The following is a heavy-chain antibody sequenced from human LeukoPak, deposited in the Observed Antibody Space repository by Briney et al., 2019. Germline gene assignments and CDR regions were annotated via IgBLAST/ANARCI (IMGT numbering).Heavy chain of an antibody. D-gene: IGHD4-17*01. CDR1: GFTFSDYY. Sequence: KSGGSLRLSCAASGFTFSDYYMSWIRQAPGKGLEWVSYISSSGSTIYYADSVKGRFTISRDNAKNSLYLQMNSLRAEDTAVHYCARDAEEHGYGDYVGFDPWGQGTLVTVSS. CDR3: ARDAEEHGYGDYVGFDP. CDR2: ISSSGSTI. J-gene: IGHJ5*02. V-gene: IGHV3-11*01.